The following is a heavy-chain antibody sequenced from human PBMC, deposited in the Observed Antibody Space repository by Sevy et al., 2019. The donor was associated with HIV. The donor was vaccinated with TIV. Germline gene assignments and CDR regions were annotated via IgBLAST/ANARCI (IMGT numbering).Heavy chain of an antibody. CDR3: VREGLGGFSYSLDC. Sequence: GGSLRLSCAASGFTFDDYAMHWVRQAPGKGLEWVSGISWNSGSIGYADSVKGRFTISRDNTKTSLFLQMNSLSAEDTGVYYCVREGLGGFSYSLDCWGQGTLVTVSS. CDR2: ISWNSGSI. J-gene: IGHJ4*02. D-gene: IGHD3-16*01. CDR1: GFTFDDYA. V-gene: IGHV3-9*01.